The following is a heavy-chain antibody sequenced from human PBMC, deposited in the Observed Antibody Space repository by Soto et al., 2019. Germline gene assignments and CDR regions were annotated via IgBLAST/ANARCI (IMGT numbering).Heavy chain of an antibody. CDR3: ARERTYQMFGDDALDF. J-gene: IGHJ3*01. CDR2: IYSSGKT. Sequence: SETLSLTCTVSGGSLNNYNWNWIRQSAGTGLEWIGRIYSSGKTYYNPSLKSRVTLSLDMLNNQISLKVTSATAADTAMYYCARERTYQMFGDDALDFWGLGTMVTVSS. CDR1: GGSLNNYN. D-gene: IGHD2-2*01. V-gene: IGHV4-4*07.